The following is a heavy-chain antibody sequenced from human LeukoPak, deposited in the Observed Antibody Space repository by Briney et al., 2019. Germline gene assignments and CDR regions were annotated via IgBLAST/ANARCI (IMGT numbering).Heavy chain of an antibody. CDR2: IYPDDSGT. Sequence: GESLQISCKGSGYSFARYWIGWVRQMPGKGLEWMGIIYPDDSGTRYSPSFQGQVTISADKSLSTAYLQWSSLKASDTAMYYCARHIYSYDFMIYYMDVWGKGTTVTVSS. CDR1: GYSFARYW. CDR3: ARHIYSYDFMIYYMDV. J-gene: IGHJ6*03. V-gene: IGHV5-51*01. D-gene: IGHD5-18*01.